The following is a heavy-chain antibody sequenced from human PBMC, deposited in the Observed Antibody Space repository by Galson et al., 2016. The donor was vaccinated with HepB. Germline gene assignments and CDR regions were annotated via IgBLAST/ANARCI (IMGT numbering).Heavy chain of an antibody. D-gene: IGHD3-10*01. J-gene: IGHJ4*02. CDR1: GYTFTDYA. V-gene: IGHV1-3*01. Sequence: SVKVSCKASGYTFTDYALHWVRQAPGQRPEWMGWINAGNGNTKYAQKFQGRVTVSRDTSASTRYMEGNSLRSEDTAVYFCASGADGPYNAGSYYGNDFDDWGQGTLVTVSS. CDR3: ASGADGPYNAGSYYGNDFDD. CDR2: INAGNGNT.